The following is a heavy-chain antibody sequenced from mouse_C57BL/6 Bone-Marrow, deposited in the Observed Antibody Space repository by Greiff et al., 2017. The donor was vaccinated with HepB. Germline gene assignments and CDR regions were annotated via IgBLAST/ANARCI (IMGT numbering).Heavy chain of an antibody. Sequence: VQLQQSGAELARPGASVKMSCKASGYTFTSYTMHWVKQRPGQGLEWIGYINPSSGYTKYNQKFKDKATLTADKSSSTAYMQLRSLTSEDSAVYYCARDTTTVVHYYAMDYWGQGTSVTVSS. CDR1: GYTFTSYT. CDR3: ARDTTTVVHYYAMDY. CDR2: INPSSGYT. D-gene: IGHD1-1*01. V-gene: IGHV1-4*01. J-gene: IGHJ4*01.